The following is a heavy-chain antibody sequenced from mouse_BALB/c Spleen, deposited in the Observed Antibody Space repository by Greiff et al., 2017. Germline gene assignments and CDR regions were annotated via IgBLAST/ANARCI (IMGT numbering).Heavy chain of an antibody. Sequence: EVKVVESGGGLVQPGGSRKLSCAASGFTFSSFGMHWVRQAPEKGLEWVAYISSGSSTIYYADTVKGRFTISRDNPKNTLFLQMTSLRSEDTAMYYCARSGDYGSLFDYWGQGTTLTVSS. J-gene: IGHJ2*01. D-gene: IGHD1-1*01. CDR3: ARSGDYGSLFDY. CDR2: ISSGSSTI. V-gene: IGHV5-17*02. CDR1: GFTFSSFG.